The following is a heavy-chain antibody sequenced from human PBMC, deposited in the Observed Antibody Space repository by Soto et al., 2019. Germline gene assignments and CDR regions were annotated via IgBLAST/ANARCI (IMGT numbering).Heavy chain of an antibody. CDR2: ISSSAIYI. CDR3: VRDGLDYYDTERLYWDT. Sequence: SLLLSCAASGFNFITYSLNWVRQAPGKGLEWVASISSSAIYIDYADSVKGRFTISRDNANNSLYLQMNSLRAEDTATYYGVRDGLDYYDTERLYWDTWGKGT. V-gene: IGHV3-21*01. J-gene: IGHJ4*02. CDR1: GFNFITYS. D-gene: IGHD3-22*01.